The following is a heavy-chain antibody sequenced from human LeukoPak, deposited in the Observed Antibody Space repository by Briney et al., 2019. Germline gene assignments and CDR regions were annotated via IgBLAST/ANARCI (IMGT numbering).Heavy chain of an antibody. CDR3: ARALGNWNYVEGAFDI. Sequence: ASVTVSCTASGYTFTSYYMHWVRQAPGQGLEWMGLINPSGGSTSYAQKFQGRVTMTRDTSTSTVYMELSSLRSEDTAVYYCARALGNWNYVEGAFDIWGQGTMVTVSS. V-gene: IGHV1-46*01. CDR2: INPSGGST. J-gene: IGHJ3*02. D-gene: IGHD1-7*01. CDR1: GYTFTSYY.